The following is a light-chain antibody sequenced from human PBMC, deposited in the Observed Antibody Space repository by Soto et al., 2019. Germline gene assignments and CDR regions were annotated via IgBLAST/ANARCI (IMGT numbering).Light chain of an antibody. CDR3: QQYNNLWT. Sequence: EIVMTQSPATLSVSPGERATLSCRASQSVSSNLAWYQQKPGQAPRLLIYGASTRATGIPARFSGSGSGTEFTLTISSLQSEDSAVYYCQQYNNLWTFGQGTKMEIK. J-gene: IGKJ1*01. V-gene: IGKV3-15*01. CDR2: GAS. CDR1: QSVSSN.